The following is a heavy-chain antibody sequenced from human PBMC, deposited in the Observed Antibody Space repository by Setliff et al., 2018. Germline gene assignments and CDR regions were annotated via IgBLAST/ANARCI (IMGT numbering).Heavy chain of an antibody. CDR2: IYTGGST. CDR3: AKDLGARYCSGGSCSHYYYYYYMDV. Sequence: PGGSLRLSCAASGFIVSSNYMSWVRQAPGKGLEWVSVIYTGGSTYYADSVKGRFTISRDNSKNTRYLQMNSLRAEDTAVYYCAKDLGARYCSGGSCSHYYYYYYMDVWGKGTTVTVSS. CDR1: GFIVSSNY. D-gene: IGHD2-15*01. V-gene: IGHV3-53*01. J-gene: IGHJ6*03.